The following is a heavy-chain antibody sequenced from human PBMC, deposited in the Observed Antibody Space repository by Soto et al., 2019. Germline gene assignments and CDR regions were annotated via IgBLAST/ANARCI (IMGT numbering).Heavy chain of an antibody. CDR3: AVDSSGSHDAFDI. V-gene: IGHV3-43*01. J-gene: IGHJ3*02. Sequence: GSLRLSCAASGFTFDDYTMHWVRQAPGKGLEWVSLISWDGGSTYYADSVKGRFTISRDNSKNSLYLQMNSLRTEDTALYYCAVDSSGSHDAFDIWGQGTMVTVSS. CDR1: GFTFDDYT. D-gene: IGHD3-22*01. CDR2: ISWDGGST.